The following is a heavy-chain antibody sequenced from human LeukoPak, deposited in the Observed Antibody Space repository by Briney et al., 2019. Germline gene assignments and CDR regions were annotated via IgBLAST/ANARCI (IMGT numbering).Heavy chain of an antibody. V-gene: IGHV1-2*02. J-gene: IGHJ3*02. D-gene: IGHD1-26*01. CDR2: INPNSGGT. CDR3: ARYWWPVGATDPRVAFDI. CDR1: GYTFTGYY. Sequence: ASVKVSCKASGYTFTGYYMHWVRQAPGQGLEWMGWINPNSGGTNYAQKFQGRVTMTRDTSISTAYMELSRLRSDDTAVYYCARYWWPVGATDPRVAFDIWGQGTMVTVSS.